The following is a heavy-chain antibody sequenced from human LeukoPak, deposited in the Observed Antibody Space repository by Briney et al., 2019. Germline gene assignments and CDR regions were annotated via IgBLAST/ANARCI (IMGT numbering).Heavy chain of an antibody. CDR1: GFTFSSYA. J-gene: IGHJ4*02. Sequence: GGSLRPSCAASGFTFSSYAMSWVRQAPGKGLEWVSTIYTGGNTYYAASVKGRFTISRDFSKNAVFLHMNSLRAEDTAMYYCARGDDSGYYDYFDYWGQGALVTVSS. D-gene: IGHD3-22*01. V-gene: IGHV3-23*05. CDR2: IYTGGNT. CDR3: ARGDDSGYYDYFDY.